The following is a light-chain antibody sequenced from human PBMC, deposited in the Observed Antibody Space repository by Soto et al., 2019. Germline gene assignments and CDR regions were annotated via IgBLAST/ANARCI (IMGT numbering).Light chain of an antibody. V-gene: IGKV3-20*01. CDR3: QQYVTSPWT. J-gene: IGKJ1*01. CDR2: GAS. Sequence: EIVLTQSPGTLSLSPGERATLSCRASQSVGSNYLAWYQQKPGQAPRLLIYGASSRATGIPDRFSGSGSGTDFTLTISRLGPEDSAVYYCQQYVTSPWTFGQGTKVEIK. CDR1: QSVGSNY.